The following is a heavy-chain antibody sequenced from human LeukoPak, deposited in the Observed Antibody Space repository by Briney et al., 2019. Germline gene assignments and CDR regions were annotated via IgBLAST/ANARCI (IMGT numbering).Heavy chain of an antibody. CDR2: IGTGGDT. D-gene: IGHD4-17*01. Sequence: TGGSLRLSCAASGFTFSSYDMHWVRQATGKGLEWVSAIGTGGDTYYPGSVKGRFTISRENAKNSLYLQINSLRAGDTAVYYCARGRGDYGDYAFAYWGQGTLVTVSS. CDR3: ARGRGDYGDYAFAY. CDR1: GFTFSSYD. J-gene: IGHJ4*02. V-gene: IGHV3-13*04.